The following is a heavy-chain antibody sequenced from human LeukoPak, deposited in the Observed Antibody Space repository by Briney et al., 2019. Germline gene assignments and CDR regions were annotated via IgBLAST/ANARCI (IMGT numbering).Heavy chain of an antibody. J-gene: IGHJ4*02. CDR3: AKVFCGGDCHVDF. CDR2: IFHTGTA. V-gene: IGHV4-4*02. Sequence: PSETLSLTCAVSGGSIGKIDWWRWVRQPPGKGLEWVGEIFHTGTANYNPPLKSRLTISVDTSKNQFSLSLHSVTAADTAVYYCAKVFCGGDCHVDFWGRGTLVTVSS. CDR1: GGSIGKIDW. D-gene: IGHD2-21*02.